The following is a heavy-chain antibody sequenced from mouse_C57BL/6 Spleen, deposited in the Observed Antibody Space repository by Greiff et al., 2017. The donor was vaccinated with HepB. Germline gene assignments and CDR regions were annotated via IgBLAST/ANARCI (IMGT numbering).Heavy chain of an antibody. CDR2: INPNNGGT. D-gene: IGHD1-1*01. CDR1: GYTFTDYN. J-gene: IGHJ4*01. Sequence: EVQLQQSGPELVKPGASVKMSCKASGYTFTDYNMHWVKQSHGKSLEWIGYINPNNGGTSYNQKFKGKATLTVNKSSSTVYMELRSLTSEDAAVYYCAKEPLHGSSYRDAMDYWGQGTSVTVSS. CDR3: AKEPLHGSSYRDAMDY. V-gene: IGHV1-22*01.